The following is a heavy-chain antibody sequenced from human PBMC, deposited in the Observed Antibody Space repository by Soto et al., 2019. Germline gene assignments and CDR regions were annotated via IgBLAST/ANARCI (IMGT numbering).Heavy chain of an antibody. V-gene: IGHV4-34*01. D-gene: IGHD1-1*01. CDR3: ARFGRRTMYGMYV. J-gene: IGHJ6*02. Sequence: SETLSLTCAVYGGSFSGYYWSWIRQPPGKGLEWIGEINHSGSTNYNPSLKSRVTISVDTSKNQFSLKLSSVTAADTAVYYCARFGRRTMYGMYVWGQGGTVTVSS. CDR2: INHSGST. CDR1: GGSFSGYY.